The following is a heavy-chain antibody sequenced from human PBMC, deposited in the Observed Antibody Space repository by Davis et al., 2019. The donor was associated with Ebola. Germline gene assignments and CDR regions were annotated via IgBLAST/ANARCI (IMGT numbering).Heavy chain of an antibody. CDR2: IYYSGST. Sequence: LRLSCTVSGGSISSGGYYWSWIRQHPGKGLEWIGYIYYSGSTYYNPSLKSRVIISVHTSKNQFSLKLSSVTAADTAVYYCARGPIVVVPTATYDYYYYYMDVWGKGTTVTVSS. V-gene: IGHV4-31*03. CDR3: ARGPIVVVPTATYDYYYYYMDV. J-gene: IGHJ6*03. D-gene: IGHD2-2*01. CDR1: GGSISSGGYY.